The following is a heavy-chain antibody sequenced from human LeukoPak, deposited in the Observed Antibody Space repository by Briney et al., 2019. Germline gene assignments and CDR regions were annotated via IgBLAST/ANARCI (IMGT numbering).Heavy chain of an antibody. Sequence: TPSETLSLTCTVSGGSISSSSAYWGWIRQPPGKGREWFGSIYYSKNTYYNPSLKSRVTISADTSKNQFSLTLGSVSATDTAVYYCVSPRGFSYGYFDCWGQGTLVTVSS. J-gene: IGHJ4*02. CDR1: GGSISSSSAY. CDR2: IYYSKNT. D-gene: IGHD5-18*01. CDR3: VSPRGFSYGYFDC. V-gene: IGHV4-39*01.